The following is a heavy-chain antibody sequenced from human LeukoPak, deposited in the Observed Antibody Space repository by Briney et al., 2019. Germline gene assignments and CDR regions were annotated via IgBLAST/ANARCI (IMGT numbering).Heavy chain of an antibody. Sequence: SGTLSLTCTVSGGSISSGDYYWNWIRQHPGKGLEWIGYIYYIGSTYYNPSLKSRVTISVDTSKNQFSLKLSSVTAADTAVYYCARVVLTANNYFDPWGREPWSPSPQ. V-gene: IGHV4-31*03. J-gene: IGHJ5*02. CDR3: ARVVLTANNYFDP. D-gene: IGHD3-22*01. CDR1: GGSISSGDYY. CDR2: IYYIGST.